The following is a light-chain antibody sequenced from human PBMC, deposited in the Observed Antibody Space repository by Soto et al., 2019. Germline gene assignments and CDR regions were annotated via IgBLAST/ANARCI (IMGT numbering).Light chain of an antibody. J-gene: IGKJ3*01. CDR1: QSVSSSY. Sequence: EIVLTQSPGTLSLSPGERATLSCRASQSVSSSYLGWYQQKPGQAPRLLIYGASGRATGIPDRFSGSVSGTDFTLTISRLEPEDFAVYYCQQYGSSPPFTFGPGTKVDIK. V-gene: IGKV3-20*01. CDR2: GAS. CDR3: QQYGSSPPFT.